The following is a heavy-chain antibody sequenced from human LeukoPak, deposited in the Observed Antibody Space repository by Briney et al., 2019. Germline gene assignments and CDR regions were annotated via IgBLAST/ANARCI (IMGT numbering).Heavy chain of an antibody. Sequence: PGGFLRLSCAASGFTSSSYGMHWVRQAPGKGLEWVAVISYDGSNKYYADSVKGRFTISRDNSKNTLYLQMNSLRAEDTAVYYCAKDLQGGYFDYWGQGTLVTVSS. V-gene: IGHV3-30*18. CDR2: ISYDGSNK. J-gene: IGHJ4*02. CDR1: GFTSSSYG. CDR3: AKDLQGGYFDY. D-gene: IGHD3-16*01.